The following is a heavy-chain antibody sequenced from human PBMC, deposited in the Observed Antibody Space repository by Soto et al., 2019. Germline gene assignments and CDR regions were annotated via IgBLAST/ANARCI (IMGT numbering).Heavy chain of an antibody. D-gene: IGHD3-10*01. CDR3: ARHVVVTLSFGDRLHHFAY. Sequence: SETLSLTCTVSGGSISHYYWSWIRQPPGKGLEWIGYFYYTGITNYNPSLKSRISMSVDTSKNQFSLKLSSVTAADTAVYYCARHVVVTLSFGDRLHHFAYWGNGTLVTVSS. V-gene: IGHV4-59*08. CDR1: GGSISHYY. CDR2: FYYTGIT. J-gene: IGHJ4*01.